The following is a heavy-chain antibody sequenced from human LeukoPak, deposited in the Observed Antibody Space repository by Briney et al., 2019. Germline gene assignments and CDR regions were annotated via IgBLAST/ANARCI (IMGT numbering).Heavy chain of an antibody. CDR3: ARHGSGSDDAFDI. CDR1: GYSISSGYY. D-gene: IGHD3-10*01. Sequence: PSETLSLTCTVSGYSISSGYYWGWIRQPPGKGLEWIGSIYHSGSTYYNPSLKSRVTISVDTSKNQLSLKLSSVTAADTAVYYCARHGSGSDDAFDIWGQGTMVTVSS. J-gene: IGHJ3*02. V-gene: IGHV4-38-2*02. CDR2: IYHSGST.